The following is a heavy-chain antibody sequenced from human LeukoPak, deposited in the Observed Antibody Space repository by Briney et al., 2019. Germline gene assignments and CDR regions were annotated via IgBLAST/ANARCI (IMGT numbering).Heavy chain of an antibody. J-gene: IGHJ4*02. CDR2: ISYGGSNK. V-gene: IGHV3-30-3*01. CDR1: GFTFSSYA. Sequence: PGGSLRLSCAASGFTFSSYAMHWVRQAPGKGLEWVAVISYGGSNKYYADSVKGRFTISRDNSKNTLYLQMNSLRAEDTAVYYCARAGGYSSSWYDSHFDYWGQGTLVTVSS. D-gene: IGHD6-13*01. CDR3: ARAGGYSSSWYDSHFDY.